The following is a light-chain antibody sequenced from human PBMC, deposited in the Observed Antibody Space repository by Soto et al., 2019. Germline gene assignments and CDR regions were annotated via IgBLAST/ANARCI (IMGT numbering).Light chain of an antibody. CDR3: LQYNRYWM. CDR1: QSISSW. J-gene: IGKJ1*01. Sequence: DIQMSQSPSTLSASVGDRVTITCRASQSISSWLAWYQQKPGKAPKLLIYKASSLESGVPSRFSGSGSGTEFTLTISSLQPDDFAAYYCLQYNRYWMFGQGTKV. CDR2: KAS. V-gene: IGKV1-5*03.